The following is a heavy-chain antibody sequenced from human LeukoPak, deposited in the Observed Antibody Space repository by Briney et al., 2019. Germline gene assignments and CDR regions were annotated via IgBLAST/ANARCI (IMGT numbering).Heavy chain of an antibody. Sequence: ASVTVSCKASGYTFTGYYMHWVRQAPGQGLEWMGWINPNSGGTNYAQKFQGRVTMTRDTSISTAYMELSRLRSDDTAVYYCARDNLLTSSSWDHVFDYWGQGTLVAVSS. D-gene: IGHD6-13*01. V-gene: IGHV1-2*02. CDR1: GYTFTGYY. J-gene: IGHJ4*02. CDR3: ARDNLLTSSSWDHVFDY. CDR2: INPNSGGT.